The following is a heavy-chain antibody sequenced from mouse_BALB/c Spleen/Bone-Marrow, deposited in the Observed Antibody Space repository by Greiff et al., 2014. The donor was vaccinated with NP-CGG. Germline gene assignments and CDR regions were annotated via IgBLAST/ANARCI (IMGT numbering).Heavy chain of an antibody. Sequence: VQLKQSGAELVKPGASVKLSCTASGFNIKDTYMHWVKQRPEQGLEWIGRIDPANGNTKYDPKFQGKATITTDTSSNTAYLQVSSLTSEDTAVYYCVSATTASYYAMDYWGQGTSVTVSS. CDR1: GFNIKDTY. V-gene: IGHV14-3*02. J-gene: IGHJ4*01. CDR3: VSATTASYYAMDY. D-gene: IGHD1-2*01. CDR2: IDPANGNT.